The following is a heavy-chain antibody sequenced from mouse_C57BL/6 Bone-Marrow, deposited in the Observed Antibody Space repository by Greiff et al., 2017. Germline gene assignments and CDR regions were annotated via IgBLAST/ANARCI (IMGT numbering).Heavy chain of an antibody. V-gene: IGHV2-2*01. Sequence: VKLQESGPGLVQPSQSLSITCTVSGFSLTSYGVHWVRQSPGKGLEWLGVIWSGGSTDYNAAFISRLSISKDNSKSQVFFKMNSLQADDTAIYYCARKRGTGTFAYWGQGTLVTVSA. J-gene: IGHJ3*01. CDR2: IWSGGST. CDR3: ARKRGTGTFAY. CDR1: GFSLTSYG. D-gene: IGHD4-1*01.